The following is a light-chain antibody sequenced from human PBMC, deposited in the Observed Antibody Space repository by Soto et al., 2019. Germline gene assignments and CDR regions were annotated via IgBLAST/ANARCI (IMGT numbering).Light chain of an antibody. CDR2: GAS. J-gene: IGKJ3*01. CDR1: QSVSSSY. V-gene: IGKV3-20*01. CDR3: QQNGSSPLIT. Sequence: EIVLTQSPGTLSLSPGERATLSCRASQSVSSSYLAWYQQKPGQAPRLLIYGASSRATCIPDRFSGSGAGTDFTLTISRLDPEYFAVYCWQQNGSSPLITFGPGTQVDIK.